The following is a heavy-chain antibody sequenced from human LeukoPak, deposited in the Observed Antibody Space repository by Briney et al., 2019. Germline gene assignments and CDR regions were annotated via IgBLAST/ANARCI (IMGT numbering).Heavy chain of an antibody. CDR2: INWNGGST. V-gene: IGHV3-20*01. D-gene: IGHD3-10*01. J-gene: IGHJ4*02. CDR1: GFIFHDHG. CDR3: AKEADPYGSGSYQLFDY. Sequence: PGGSLRLSCAVTGFIFHDHGMSWVRQVPGKGLEWVAGINWNGGSTGYADSVKGRFTISRDNAKNSPSLQMNSLSAKGLAISECAKEADPYGSGSYQLFDYRGQGTLVTVSS.